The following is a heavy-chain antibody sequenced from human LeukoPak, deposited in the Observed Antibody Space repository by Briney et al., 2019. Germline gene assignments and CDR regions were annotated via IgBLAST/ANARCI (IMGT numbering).Heavy chain of an antibody. CDR2: INPNSGGT. Sequence: GASVKVSCKASGYTFTGYYMHWVRQAPGQGLEWMGWINPNSGGTNYAQKFQGRVTMTRDTSISTAYMELSRLRSDDTAVYYCARDWDSSSLLSWSYWGQGTLVTVSS. J-gene: IGHJ4*02. D-gene: IGHD6-13*01. V-gene: IGHV1-2*02. CDR3: ARDWDSSSLLSWSY. CDR1: GYTFTGYY.